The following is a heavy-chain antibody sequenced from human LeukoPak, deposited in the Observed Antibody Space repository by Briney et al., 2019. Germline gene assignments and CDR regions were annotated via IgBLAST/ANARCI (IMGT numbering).Heavy chain of an antibody. D-gene: IGHD6-19*01. CDR1: GFTFYDYA. CDR2: ISWNSGSI. J-gene: IGHJ4*02. V-gene: IGHV3-9*01. CDR3: AKDSGSGWYGGYYFDY. Sequence: PGRSLRLSCAASGFTFYDYAMHWVRQAPGKGLEWVSGISWNSGSIGYADSVKGRFTISRDNAKNSLYLQMNSLRAEDTALYYCAKDSGSGWYGGYYFDYWGQGTLVTVSS.